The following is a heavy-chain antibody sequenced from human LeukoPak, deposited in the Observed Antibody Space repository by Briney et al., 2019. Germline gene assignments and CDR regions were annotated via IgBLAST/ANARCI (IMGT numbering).Heavy chain of an antibody. Sequence: KPSETLSLTCNVSGDSISGPYWNWIRQSPGRGLEWIGYTHYTGETNYNPSLKSRLTMSVDTSNNQVYLRLSSVTAADTAVYYSGRNLGSGSDHWGQGTLVTVSS. CDR1: GDSISGPY. D-gene: IGHD3-10*01. V-gene: IGHV4-59*11. CDR3: GRNLGSGSDH. CDR2: THYTGET. J-gene: IGHJ4*02.